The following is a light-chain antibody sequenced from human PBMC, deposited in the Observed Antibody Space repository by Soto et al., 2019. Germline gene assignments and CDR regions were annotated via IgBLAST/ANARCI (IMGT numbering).Light chain of an antibody. CDR1: SSDVGTYNY. J-gene: IGLJ3*02. Sequence: QSALTQPRSVSGSPGQSVTISCTGTSSDVGTYNYVSWYQQHPGKAHKLMIYDVSKRPSGVPDRFSGSKSGSTASLTISGLQAEDEADYYCCSYSGSYTFVVFGGGTKLPVL. CDR2: DVS. CDR3: CSYSGSYTFVV. V-gene: IGLV2-11*01.